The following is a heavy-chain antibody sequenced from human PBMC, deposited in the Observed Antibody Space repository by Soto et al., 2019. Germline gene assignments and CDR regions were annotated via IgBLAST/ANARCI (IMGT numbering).Heavy chain of an antibody. J-gene: IGHJ6*03. CDR1: GFTFSSYA. CDR3: ATLPLTNEVNYYCYYMDV. D-gene: IGHD2-8*01. Sequence: GGYLRLSCAASGFTFSSYAMSWVRQAPGKGLEWVSAISGSGGSTYYADSVKGRFTISRDNSKNTLYLQMNSLRAEDTAVYYCATLPLTNEVNYYCYYMDVWGKGTTDIVSS. CDR2: ISGSGGST. V-gene: IGHV3-23*01.